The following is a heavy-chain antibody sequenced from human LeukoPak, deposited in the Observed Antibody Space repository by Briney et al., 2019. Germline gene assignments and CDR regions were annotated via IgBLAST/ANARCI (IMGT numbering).Heavy chain of an antibody. J-gene: IGHJ4*02. CDR2: ISAYNGNT. CDR3: ARDIAAAGTNGPPDY. D-gene: IGHD6-13*01. Sequence: ASVTVSCTASGYTFTSYGISWVRQAPGQGLEWMGWISAYNGNTNYAQKLQGRVTMTTDTSTSTAYMELRSLRSDDTAVYYCARDIAAAGTNGPPDYWGQGTLVTVSS. V-gene: IGHV1-18*01. CDR1: GYTFTSYG.